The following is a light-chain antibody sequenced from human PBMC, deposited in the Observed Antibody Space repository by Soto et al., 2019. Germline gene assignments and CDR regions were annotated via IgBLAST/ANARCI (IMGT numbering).Light chain of an antibody. V-gene: IGKV3-15*01. CDR3: QQYNFWPPLT. CDR1: QSVNSN. J-gene: IGKJ4*01. CDR2: DAS. Sequence: EIVMTQSPATLSVAPGERATLSCRASQSVNSNLAWYRQKPGLAPRLLISDASTRATGVPARFSGSESGTEFPLTISSLQSEDSGIYYCQQYNFWPPLTFGGGTKVEIK.